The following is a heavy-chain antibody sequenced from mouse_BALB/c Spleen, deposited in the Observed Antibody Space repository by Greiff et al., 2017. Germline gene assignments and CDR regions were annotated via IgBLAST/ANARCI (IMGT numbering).Heavy chain of an antibody. D-gene: IGHD6-1*01. J-gene: IGHJ4*01. CDR1: GFTFSSFG. CDR3: ARSGHGYYAMDY. Sequence: EVQGVESGGGLVQPGGSRKLSCAASGFTFSSFGMHWVRQAPEKGLEWVAYISSGSSTIYYADTVKGRFTISRDNPKNTLFLQMTSLRSEDTAMYYCARSGHGYYAMDYWGQGTSVTVSS. V-gene: IGHV5-17*02. CDR2: ISSGSSTI.